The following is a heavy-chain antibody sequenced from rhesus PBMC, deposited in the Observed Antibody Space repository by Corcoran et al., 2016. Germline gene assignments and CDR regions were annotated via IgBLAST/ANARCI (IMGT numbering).Heavy chain of an antibody. D-gene: IGHD4-35*01. Sequence: QVQLQESGPGVVKPSETLSLTCAVSGGSISDSYRWSWIRTHPGKGLEWIGYIYGSSRSTNYNPSLKSRVTISKDTSKNQFSLKLSSVTAADTAVYYCARDYGNYMNRFDVWGPGVLVTVSS. CDR3: ARDYGNYMNRFDV. V-gene: IGHV4S10*01. CDR2: IYGSSRST. CDR1: GGSISDSYR. J-gene: IGHJ5-1*01.